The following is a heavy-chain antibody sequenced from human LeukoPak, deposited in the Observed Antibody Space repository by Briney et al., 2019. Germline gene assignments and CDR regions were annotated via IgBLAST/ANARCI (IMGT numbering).Heavy chain of an antibody. CDR1: GFTVSSNY. Sequence: PGGSLRLSCAASGFTVSSNYMSWVRQAPGKGLEWVSVIYSGGNTYHADSVKGRFTISRDNSKNTLYLQMNSLRAEDTAVYYCARVERGNYFDYWGQGTLVTVSS. CDR2: IYSGGNT. J-gene: IGHJ4*02. D-gene: IGHD3-10*01. V-gene: IGHV3-53*01. CDR3: ARVERGNYFDY.